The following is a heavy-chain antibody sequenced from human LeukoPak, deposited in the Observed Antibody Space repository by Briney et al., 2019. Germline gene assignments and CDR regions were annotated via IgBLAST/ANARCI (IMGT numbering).Heavy chain of an antibody. CDR2: ISWNSGSI. V-gene: IGHV3-9*01. J-gene: IGHJ4*02. CDR3: AKDISPGVVTPFDY. CDR1: GFTFDDYA. D-gene: IGHD4-23*01. Sequence: GGSLRLSCAASGFTFDDYAMHWVRQAPGKGLEWVSGISWNSGSIGYADSVKGRFTISRDNAKNSLYLQMNSLRAEDTALYYCAKDISPGVVTPFDYWGQGTLVTVSS.